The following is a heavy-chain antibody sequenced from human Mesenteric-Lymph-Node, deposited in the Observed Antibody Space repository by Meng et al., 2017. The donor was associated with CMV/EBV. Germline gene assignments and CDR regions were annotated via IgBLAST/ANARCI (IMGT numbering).Heavy chain of an antibody. CDR3: AREYSSSSTGWFDP. D-gene: IGHD6-6*01. J-gene: IGHJ5*02. V-gene: IGHV4-38-2*01. CDR1: GGSFSGYY. CDR2: IYHSGST. Sequence: SETLSLTCAVYGGSFSGYYWGWIRQPPGKGLEWIGSIYHSGSTYYNPSLKSRVTISVDTSKNQFSLKLSSVTAADTAVYYCAREYSSSSTGWFDPWGQGTLVTVSS.